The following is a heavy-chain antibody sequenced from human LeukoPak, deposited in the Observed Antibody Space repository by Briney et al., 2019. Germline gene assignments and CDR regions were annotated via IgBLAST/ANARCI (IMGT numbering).Heavy chain of an antibody. CDR2: ISSSSSYI. CDR3: ASERRYSGYDNFDY. J-gene: IGHJ4*02. CDR1: GFTFSSYS. V-gene: IGHV3-21*01. Sequence: PGGSLRLSCAASGFTFSSYSMNWVRQAPGKGLEWVSSISSSSSYIYYADSVKGRFTISRDNAKNSLYLQMNSLRAEDTAVYYCASERRYSGYDNFDYWGQGTLVTVSS. D-gene: IGHD5-12*01.